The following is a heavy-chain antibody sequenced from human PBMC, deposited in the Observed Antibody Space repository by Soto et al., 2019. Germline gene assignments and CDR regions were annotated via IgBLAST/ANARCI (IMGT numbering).Heavy chain of an antibody. V-gene: IGHV3-13*01. D-gene: IGHD6-6*01. Sequence: GGSPRLSCAASGFTFSSYDMHWVRQATGKGLEWVSAIGTAGDTYYPGSVKGRFTISRENAKNSLYLQMNSLRAGDTAVYYCARGGTPIDNSYYFDYWGQGTLVTVSS. CDR3: ARGGTPIDNSYYFDY. J-gene: IGHJ4*02. CDR1: GFTFSSYD. CDR2: IGTAGDT.